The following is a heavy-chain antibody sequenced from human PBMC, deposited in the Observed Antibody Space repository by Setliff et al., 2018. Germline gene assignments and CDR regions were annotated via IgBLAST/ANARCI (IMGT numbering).Heavy chain of an antibody. J-gene: IGHJ4*02. Sequence: PGGSLRLSCAASGFTFSNYGMSWVRQAPGKGLEWVALISATGGATYYADSVKGRFTIFRDNSKNSLYLQMNDLRAEDTAVYYCAKDLASWSPDRWGLGTLVTVSS. CDR2: ISATGGAT. D-gene: IGHD3-3*01. CDR3: AKDLASWSPDR. CDR1: GFTFSNYG. V-gene: IGHV3-23*01.